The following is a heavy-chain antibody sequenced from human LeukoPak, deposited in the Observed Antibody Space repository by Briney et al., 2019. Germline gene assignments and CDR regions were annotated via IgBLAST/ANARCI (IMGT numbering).Heavy chain of an antibody. D-gene: IGHD3-16*02. CDR3: ATYYDYIWGSYRQPNTAFDY. CDR1: GHTFTSYG. Sequence: GASVKVSCKASGHTFTSYGISWVRQAPGQGLEWMGWISAYNGNTNYAQKLQGRVTMTTDTSTSTAYMELRSLRSDDTAVYYCATYYDYIWGSYRQPNTAFDYWGQGTLVTVSS. J-gene: IGHJ4*02. CDR2: ISAYNGNT. V-gene: IGHV1-18*01.